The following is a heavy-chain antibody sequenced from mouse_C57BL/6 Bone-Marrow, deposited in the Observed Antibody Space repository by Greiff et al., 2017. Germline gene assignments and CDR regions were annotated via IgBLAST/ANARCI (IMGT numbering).Heavy chain of an antibody. CDR1: GYSITSGYY. CDR3: ARGGYYPYYAMDY. Sequence: EVKLQESGPGLVKPSQSLSLTCSVTGYSITSGYYWNWIRQFPGNKLEWMGYISYDGSNNYNPSLKNRISITRDTSKNQFFLKLNSVTTEDTATYYCARGGYYPYYAMDYWGQGTSVTVSS. V-gene: IGHV3-6*01. CDR2: ISYDGSN. J-gene: IGHJ4*01. D-gene: IGHD2-3*01.